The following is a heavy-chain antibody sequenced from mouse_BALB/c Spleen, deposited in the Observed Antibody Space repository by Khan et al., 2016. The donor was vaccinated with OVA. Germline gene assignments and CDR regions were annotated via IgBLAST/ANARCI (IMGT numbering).Heavy chain of an antibody. Sequence: EVKLVESGGGLVKPGGSLKVSCAASGFTFSNYALSWVRQTPEKRLEWVASISSGGSTYYPDSVKGRFTISRDNARNILYLQISSLRSEDTAMYYCARDYWFVYWGQGTLVTVSA. CDR3: ARDYWFVY. J-gene: IGHJ3*01. CDR2: ISSGGST. CDR1: GFTFSNYA. V-gene: IGHV5-6-5*01.